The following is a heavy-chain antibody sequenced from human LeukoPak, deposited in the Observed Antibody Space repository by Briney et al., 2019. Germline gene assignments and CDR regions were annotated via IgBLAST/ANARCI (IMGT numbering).Heavy chain of an antibody. J-gene: IGHJ6*03. CDR1: GGSFSGYY. V-gene: IGHV4-34*01. CDR2: INHSGST. CDR3: TRGSIAYYYMDV. D-gene: IGHD3-22*01. Sequence: SETLSLTCAVYGGSFSGYYWSWIRQPPGKGLEWIGEINHSGSTNYNPSLKSRVTISVDTSENQFSLKLSSVTAADTAVYYCTRGSIAYYYMDVWGKGTTVTISS.